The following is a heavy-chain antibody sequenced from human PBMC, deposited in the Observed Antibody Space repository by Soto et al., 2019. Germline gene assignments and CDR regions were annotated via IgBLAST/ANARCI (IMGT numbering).Heavy chain of an antibody. J-gene: IGHJ6*02. V-gene: IGHV4-39*01. Sequence: SETLSLTCTVSGGSITSSSFYWGWIRQPPGKGLEWIGIIYYSGSTYYNPSLNSRVTVSVDTSKNQFSLKVTSVTAADTAVYYCARLHGYCISSSCHGHYAMDVWGQGTTVTVSS. CDR1: GGSITSSSFY. CDR2: IYYSGST. CDR3: ARLHGYCISSSCHGHYAMDV. D-gene: IGHD2-2*01.